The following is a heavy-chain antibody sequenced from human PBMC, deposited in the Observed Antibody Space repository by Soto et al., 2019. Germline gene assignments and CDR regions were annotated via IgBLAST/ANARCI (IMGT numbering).Heavy chain of an antibody. J-gene: IGHJ4*02. D-gene: IGHD3-3*01. Sequence: EVQLLESGGGLVQPGGSLRLSCAASGFTFSSYAMSWVRQAPGKGLEWVSAISGSGGSTYYADSVKGRFTISRDNSKNTLYLQMNSLRAEDTAVYYCAKDRLRITIFGVVPDYWGQGTLVTVSS. CDR3: AKDRLRITIFGVVPDY. CDR2: ISGSGGST. V-gene: IGHV3-23*01. CDR1: GFTFSSYA.